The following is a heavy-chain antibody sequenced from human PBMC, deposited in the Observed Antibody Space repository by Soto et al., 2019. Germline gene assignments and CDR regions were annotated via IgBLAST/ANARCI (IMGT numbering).Heavy chain of an antibody. V-gene: IGHV3-23*01. CDR1: GFTFTISA. D-gene: IGHD5-12*01. J-gene: IGHJ5*02. Sequence: ELQLLESGGGLVQPGGSLRLSCAASGFTFTISAMSWVRQAPGKGLEWVSTITRSGGTTYYADSVKGRFTISRDNSKNTLYLQMKSLRAEDTAAYYCAQTNIAASLNWFDPWGQGTLVTVYS. CDR3: AQTNIAASLNWFDP. CDR2: ITRSGGTT.